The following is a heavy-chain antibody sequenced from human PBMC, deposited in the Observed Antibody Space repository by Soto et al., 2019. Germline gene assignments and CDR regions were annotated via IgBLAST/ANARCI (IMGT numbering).Heavy chain of an antibody. Sequence: SETLSLTCTVSGGSISSGGYYWSWIRQHPGKGLEWIGYIYYSGSTYYNPSLKSRVTISVDTSKNQFSLKLSSVTAADTAVYYCARVGPDYGDYYFDYWGQGTLVTVSS. V-gene: IGHV4-31*03. CDR2: IYYSGST. D-gene: IGHD4-17*01. J-gene: IGHJ4*02. CDR1: GGSISSGGYY. CDR3: ARVGPDYGDYYFDY.